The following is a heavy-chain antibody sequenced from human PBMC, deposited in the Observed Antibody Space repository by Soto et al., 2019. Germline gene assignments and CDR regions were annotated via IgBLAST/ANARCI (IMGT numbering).Heavy chain of an antibody. CDR3: SRCGWGCYDSFYYYIDV. Sequence: GASVKVSCKASGYTLTKYYMHWVRQAPGQGLEWMGIINPSGGITSYAQKFQGRLTVTRDTSTSTVYMELSSLRSEDTAVYYCSRCGWGCYDSFYYYIDVWGKGTTVTVSS. J-gene: IGHJ6*03. V-gene: IGHV1-46*03. CDR2: INPSGGIT. D-gene: IGHD2-2*01. CDR1: GYTLTKYY.